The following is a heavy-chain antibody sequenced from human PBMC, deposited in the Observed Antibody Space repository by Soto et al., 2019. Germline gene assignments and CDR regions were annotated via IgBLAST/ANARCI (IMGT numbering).Heavy chain of an antibody. J-gene: IGHJ6*02. Sequence: QVQLQQWGAGLSTPSETLSLTCAVYGGSFSGYYWTWIRQPPGKGLEWIGEINHRGNTNYNPSLQSRVNISVDTSTNQFSLKLTSVTAADTAVYYCARQEVPQWFTKGYYGLDVWDQGTTVTVSS. CDR3: ARQEVPQWFTKGYYGLDV. CDR1: GGSFSGYY. D-gene: IGHD2-8*01. CDR2: INHRGNT. V-gene: IGHV4-34*01.